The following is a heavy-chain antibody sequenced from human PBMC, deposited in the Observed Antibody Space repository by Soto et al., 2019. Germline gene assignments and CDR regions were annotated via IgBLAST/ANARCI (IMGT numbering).Heavy chain of an antibody. V-gene: IGHV3-21*01. J-gene: IGHJ4*02. Sequence: EVQLVESGGGLVKPGGSLRLSCAASGFTFSSYSMNWVRQAPGKGLEWVSSISSSSSYIYYADSVKGRFTISRDNAKNSLYLQMNSLRAEDTAVYYCARDREAVAGRCAYWGQGTLVTVSS. CDR3: ARDREAVAGRCAY. CDR1: GFTFSSYS. CDR2: ISSSSSYI. D-gene: IGHD6-19*01.